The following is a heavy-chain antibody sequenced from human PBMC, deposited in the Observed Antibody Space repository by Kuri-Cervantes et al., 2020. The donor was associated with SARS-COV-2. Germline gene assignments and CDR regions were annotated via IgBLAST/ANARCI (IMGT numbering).Heavy chain of an antibody. CDR2: VKTDSGNT. CDR1: GYTFTSYG. D-gene: IGHD2-21*01. V-gene: IGHV1-8*02. J-gene: IGHJ4*02. Sequence: SVKVSCKASGYTFTSYGISWVRQAPGQGLEWMGMVKTDSGNTLYAQIFQGRVTMTRDTSTSTVYLELSSLTSEDTAIYYCYCAPKEGFDSWGQGTLVTVSS. CDR3: YCAPKEGFDS.